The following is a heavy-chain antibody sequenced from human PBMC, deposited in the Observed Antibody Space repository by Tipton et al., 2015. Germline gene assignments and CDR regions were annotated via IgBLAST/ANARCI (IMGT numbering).Heavy chain of an antibody. J-gene: IGHJ4*02. Sequence: QLVQSGAEVKRPGASVTVSCKGSGYAFTSYGVSWVRLAPGQGLEWMGWISGYTGDTNTAQKFQDRLTMTTDTSTSTAYMELSSLISEDTAVYYCARDPYVTPIDNWGQGTLVTASS. CDR3: ARDPYVTPIDN. V-gene: IGHV1-18*01. D-gene: IGHD2-21*02. CDR2: ISGYTGDT. CDR1: GYAFTSYG.